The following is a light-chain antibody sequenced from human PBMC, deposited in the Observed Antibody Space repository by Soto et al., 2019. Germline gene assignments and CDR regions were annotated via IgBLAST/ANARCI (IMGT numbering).Light chain of an antibody. CDR1: QSVRSSY. J-gene: IGKJ2*01. V-gene: IGKV3-20*01. CDR3: QQYGSSPGYT. CDR2: GAS. Sequence: EIVLTQSPDILSLSPGERATLSCRASQSVRSSYLAWYQQRPGQAPRLLIYGASSRATGIPDRFSGDGSGTDFTLTISRLEPEDFVVYYCQQYGSSPGYTFGQGTKLEIK.